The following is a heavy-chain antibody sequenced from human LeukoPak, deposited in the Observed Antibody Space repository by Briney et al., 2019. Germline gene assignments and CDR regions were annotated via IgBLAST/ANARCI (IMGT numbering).Heavy chain of an antibody. CDR1: GFTFSSYS. CDR3: ARPIGNIVVVPAAADY. J-gene: IGHJ4*02. V-gene: IGHV3-21*01. D-gene: IGHD2-2*01. Sequence: PGGSLRLSCAASGFTFSSYSMNWVRQAPGKGLEWVSSISSSSSYIYYADSVKGRFTISRDNAKNSLYLQMNSLRAEDTAVYYCARPIGNIVVVPAAADYWGQGTLVTVSS. CDR2: ISSSSSYI.